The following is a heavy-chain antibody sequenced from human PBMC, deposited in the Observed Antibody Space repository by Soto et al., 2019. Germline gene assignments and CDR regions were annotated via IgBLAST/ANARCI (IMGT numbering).Heavy chain of an antibody. V-gene: IGHV3-72*01. CDR2: TRNKANSYTT. J-gene: IGHJ4*02. CDR1: GFTFSDHY. D-gene: IGHD3-22*01. CDR3: ARSGYYDSSGYYYFDY. Sequence: VGSLRLSCAASGFTFSDHYMDWVRQAPGKGLEWVGRTRNKANSYTTEYAASVKGRFTISRDDSKNSLYLQMNSLKTEDTAVYYCARSGYYDSSGYYYFDYWGQGTLVTVSS.